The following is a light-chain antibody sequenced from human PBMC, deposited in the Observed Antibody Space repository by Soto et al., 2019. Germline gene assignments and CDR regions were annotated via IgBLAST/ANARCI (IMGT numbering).Light chain of an antibody. J-gene: IGKJ4*01. V-gene: IGKV1-27*01. CDR2: AAS. CDR3: QKYTNVPT. CDR1: QGISNY. Sequence: DIQMTQSPSSLSASVGDRVTITCRGSQGISNYLAWYQQIPGKVPKLLISAASTLQSGVPSRFSGSGSGTDFTLTISSLHPEDVATYYCQKYTNVPTFGGGTKVEIK.